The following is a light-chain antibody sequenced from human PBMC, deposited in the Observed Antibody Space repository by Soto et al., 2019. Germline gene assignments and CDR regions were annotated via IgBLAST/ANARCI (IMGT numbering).Light chain of an antibody. CDR3: CSYAGRSTLYV. J-gene: IGLJ1*01. CDR2: EVS. V-gene: IGLV2-23*02. CDR1: SSDVGSYNL. Sequence: QSVLAQPASVSGSPGQSITISCTGTSSDVGSYNLVSWYQQHPGKAPKLMIYEVSKRPSGVSNRFSGSKSGNTASLTLSGLQAVDEADYYCCSYAGRSTLYVFGTGTKVTVL.